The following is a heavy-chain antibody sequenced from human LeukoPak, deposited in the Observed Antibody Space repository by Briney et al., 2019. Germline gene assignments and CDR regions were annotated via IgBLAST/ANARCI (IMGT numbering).Heavy chain of an antibody. Sequence: SETLCLTCTVSGYSISSGYYWGWIRQPPGKGLEWIGSIYYSGSTYYNPSLKSRVTISVDTSKNQFSLKLSSVTAADTAVYYCARGNDILILDYWGQGTLVTVSS. CDR2: IYYSGST. CDR3: ARGNDILILDY. V-gene: IGHV4-38-2*02. D-gene: IGHD3-9*01. J-gene: IGHJ4*02. CDR1: GYSISSGYY.